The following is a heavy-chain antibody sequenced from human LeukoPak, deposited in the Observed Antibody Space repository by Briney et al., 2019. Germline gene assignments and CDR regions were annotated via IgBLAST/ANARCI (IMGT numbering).Heavy chain of an antibody. CDR1: GFTFSSFG. V-gene: IGHV3-33*06. CDR2: IGDNGSDK. CDR3: AKDDRGNEAPFDY. Sequence: PGRSLRLSCAASGFTFSSFGMHWVRRAPGKGLEWVAVIGDNGSDKYYADSVKGRFTISRDNSKNTLHLQMNSLRAEDTAVYYCAKDDRGNEAPFDYWGQGTLVTVSS. J-gene: IGHJ4*02.